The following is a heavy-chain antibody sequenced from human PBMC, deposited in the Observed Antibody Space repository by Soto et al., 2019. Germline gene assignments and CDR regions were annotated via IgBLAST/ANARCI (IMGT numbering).Heavy chain of an antibody. D-gene: IGHD4-4*01. CDR3: AKARAVYSNPYYYYGMDV. CDR1: GYTFTNYG. Sequence: GASVKVSCKASGYTFTNYGFSWVRQAPGQGLEWMGWISGYNGNTKYAEKFQGRVTMTTDTSTSTAHMELNSLRAEDTAVYYCAKARAVYSNPYYYYGMDVWGQGTTVTVSS. CDR2: ISGYNGNT. J-gene: IGHJ6*02. V-gene: IGHV1-18*01.